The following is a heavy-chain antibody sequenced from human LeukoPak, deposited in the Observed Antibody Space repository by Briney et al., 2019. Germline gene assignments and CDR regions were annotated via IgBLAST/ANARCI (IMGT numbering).Heavy chain of an antibody. CDR2: VDPNNGAT. CDR1: GYTFTNYY. Sequence: ASVKVSCKTSGYTFTNYYIRWVRQAPGQGLEWMGWVDPNNGATNYARKLQGRVTMTRDTSVSTVYMELSRLTSDDTAVYYCTRALRHTSSSGWFDPWGQGSLVTVSS. V-gene: IGHV1-2*02. CDR3: TRALRHTSSSGWFDP. J-gene: IGHJ5*02. D-gene: IGHD6-6*01.